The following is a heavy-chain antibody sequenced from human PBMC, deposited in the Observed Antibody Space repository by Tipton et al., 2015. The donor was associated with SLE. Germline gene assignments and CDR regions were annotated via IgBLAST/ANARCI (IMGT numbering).Heavy chain of an antibody. CDR2: IRYDGSSE. Sequence: SLRLSCAASGFTFSSYDMDWVRQTPGKGLEGVAFIRYDGSSEYYADSVKGRFTIGRDKSKNTLYLQMNSLRPVDTAVYYCAKHGVYGMDVWGRGTAVTVSS. J-gene: IGHJ6*02. V-gene: IGHV3-30*02. CDR3: AKHGVYGMDV. D-gene: IGHD3-3*01. CDR1: GFTFSSYD.